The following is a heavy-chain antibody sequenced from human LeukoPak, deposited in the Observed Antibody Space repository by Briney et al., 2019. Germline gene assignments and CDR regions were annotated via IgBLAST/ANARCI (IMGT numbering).Heavy chain of an antibody. CDR2: ISGGGGNT. V-gene: IGHV3-23*01. D-gene: IGHD1-26*01. CDR3: ARDNVGATPFDY. J-gene: IGHJ4*02. CDR1: GFTFSSYA. Sequence: QAGGSLRLSCAASGFTFSSYAMTWVRQAPGKGLEWVSGISGGGGNTYYADSVKGRFTISRDNSKNTLYLQMNSLRDEDTAVYYCARDNVGATPFDYWGQGTLVTVSS.